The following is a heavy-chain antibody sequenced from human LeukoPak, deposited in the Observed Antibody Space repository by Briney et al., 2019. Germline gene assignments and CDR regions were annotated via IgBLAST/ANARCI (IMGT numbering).Heavy chain of an antibody. CDR3: ASLYGSGKRWVDP. J-gene: IGHJ5*02. CDR2: TRNKANSYTT. D-gene: IGHD3-10*01. CDR1: GFTFSDHY. Sequence: GGSLRLSCAASGFTFSDHYMDWVRQAPGKGLEWVGRTRNKANSYTTEYAASVKGRFTISRDDSRNSLYLQMNSLKTEDTAVYYCASLYGSGKRWVDPWGQGTLVTVSS. V-gene: IGHV3-72*01.